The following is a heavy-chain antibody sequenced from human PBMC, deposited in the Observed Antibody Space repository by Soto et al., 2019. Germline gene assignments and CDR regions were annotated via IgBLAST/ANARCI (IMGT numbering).Heavy chain of an antibody. D-gene: IGHD3-22*01. V-gene: IGHV3-23*01. CDR2: ISGSGETT. CDR1: RFSFSTYA. CDR3: AKILLPRHLIANDAFDI. Sequence: EVQLLESGGGLVQPGGSLRLSCAASRFSFSTYAMTWVRQAPGKGLEWVSGISGSGETTYYADSVEGRFSISRDNAQNSLYLQMNSLRAEDTAVYYCAKILLPRHLIANDAFDIWGQGTMVTVSS. J-gene: IGHJ3*02.